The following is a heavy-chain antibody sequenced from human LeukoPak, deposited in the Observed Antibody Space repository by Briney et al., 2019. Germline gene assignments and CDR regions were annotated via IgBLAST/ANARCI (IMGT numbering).Heavy chain of an antibody. Sequence: PGGSLRLSCAASGFTVSNNYMSWVRQAPGKGLEWVSVIYSDGSTYYADSVKGRFTISRDNSKNMLYLQMDSLRADDTAVYYCAKAPTYGLDVWGQGTTVTVSS. V-gene: IGHV3-53*01. CDR1: GFTVSNNY. CDR3: AKAPTYGLDV. J-gene: IGHJ6*02. CDR2: IYSDGST.